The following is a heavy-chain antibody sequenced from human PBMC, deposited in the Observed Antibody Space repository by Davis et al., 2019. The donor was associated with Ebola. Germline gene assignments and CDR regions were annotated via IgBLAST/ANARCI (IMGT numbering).Heavy chain of an antibody. CDR2: ISGSGGST. Sequence: GGSLRLSCAASGFTFSSYAMSWVRQAPGKGLEWVSAISGSGGSTYYADSVKGRFTISRDNSKNTLYLQMNSLRAEDPAVYYCAKSRDYGDYLDDAFDIWGQGTMVTVSS. CDR3: AKSRDYGDYLDDAFDI. J-gene: IGHJ3*02. CDR1: GFTFSSYA. D-gene: IGHD4-17*01. V-gene: IGHV3-23*01.